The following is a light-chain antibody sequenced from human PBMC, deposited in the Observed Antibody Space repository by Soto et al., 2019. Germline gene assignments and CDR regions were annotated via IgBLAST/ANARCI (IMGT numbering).Light chain of an antibody. CDR3: QQYARSPLT. Sequence: EIVLTQSPGTLSVSPGERATLSCRASQSVGRNYLAWYQQKPGQAPRLLIYGAFIRATGIPDRFSGSGSGTDFILSISIVEPEDFAVYYCQQYARSPLTFGGGTKMETK. J-gene: IGKJ4*01. CDR1: QSVGRNY. CDR2: GAF. V-gene: IGKV3-20*01.